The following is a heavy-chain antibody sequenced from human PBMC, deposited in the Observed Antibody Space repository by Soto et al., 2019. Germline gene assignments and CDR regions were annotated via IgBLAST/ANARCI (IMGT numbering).Heavy chain of an antibody. CDR1: GFTFSSYA. Sequence: EVQLLESGGGLVQPGGSLRLSCAASGFTFSSYAMNWVRQAPGKGREWISYISSSSTIYYADSVKGRFTISRDDVKNSLYLQMISLRDEDTAVYYCARDSRTDWYHGMDVWGQGTTVTVS. V-gene: IGHV3-48*02. J-gene: IGHJ6*02. CDR2: ISSSSTI. CDR3: ARDSRTDWYHGMDV. D-gene: IGHD3-9*01.